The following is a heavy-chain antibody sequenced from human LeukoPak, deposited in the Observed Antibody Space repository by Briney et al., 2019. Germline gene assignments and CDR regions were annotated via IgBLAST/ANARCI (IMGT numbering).Heavy chain of an antibody. V-gene: IGHV3-21*01. J-gene: IGHJ5*02. Sequence: PGGSLRLPCAASGFTFSSYSMNWVRQAPGKGLEWVSSISSSSSYIYYADSVKGRFTISRDNAKNSLYLQMNSLRAEDTAVYYCAREKEQWLGFDPWGQGTLVTVSS. D-gene: IGHD6-19*01. CDR3: AREKEQWLGFDP. CDR2: ISSSSSYI. CDR1: GFTFSSYS.